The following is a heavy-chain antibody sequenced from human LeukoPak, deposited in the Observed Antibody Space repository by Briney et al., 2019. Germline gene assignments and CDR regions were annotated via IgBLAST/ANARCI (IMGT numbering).Heavy chain of an antibody. J-gene: IGHJ4*02. V-gene: IGHV4-39*01. CDR3: ARQYYDNTGYYYFDY. Sequence: SETLSLTCTVSGGSITGSSYYWGWIRQPPGKGLEWIGSMYYSGSTYYKTSLKSRVTISADTSKNEFSLELSSVTAADTAVYYCARQYYDNTGYYYFDYWGQGTLVTVSS. D-gene: IGHD3-22*01. CDR1: GGSITGSSYY. CDR2: MYYSGST.